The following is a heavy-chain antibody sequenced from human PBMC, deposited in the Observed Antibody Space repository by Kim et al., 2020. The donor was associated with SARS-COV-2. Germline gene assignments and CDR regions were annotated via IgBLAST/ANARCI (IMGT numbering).Heavy chain of an antibody. V-gene: IGHV3-48*03. CDR1: GFTFSSYE. CDR3: ARWGQWLPDY. D-gene: IGHD6-19*01. CDR2: ISSSGSTI. Sequence: GGSLRLSCAASGFTFSSYEMNWVRQAPGKGLEWVSYISSSGSTIYYADSVKGRFTISRDNAKNSLYLQMNSLRAEDTAVYYCARWGQWLPDYWGQGTLVTVSS. J-gene: IGHJ4*02.